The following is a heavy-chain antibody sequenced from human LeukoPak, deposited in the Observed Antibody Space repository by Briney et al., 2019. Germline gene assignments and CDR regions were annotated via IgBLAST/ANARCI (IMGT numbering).Heavy chain of an antibody. CDR1: GFTFSSYS. CDR3: ARDENYYDSRDYPY. V-gene: IGHV3-21*01. Sequence: PGGSLRLSCVASGFTFSSYSMNWVRQAPGKGLAWVAYISSSGSYINYADSVKGRFSISRDNTKNSLYLQMDSLRGEDTAVYYCARDENYYDSRDYPYWGQGTLATVSS. J-gene: IGHJ4*02. CDR2: ISSSGSYI. D-gene: IGHD3-22*01.